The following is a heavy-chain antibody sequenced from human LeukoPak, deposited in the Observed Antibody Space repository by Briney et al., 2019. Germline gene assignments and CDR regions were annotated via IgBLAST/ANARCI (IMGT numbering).Heavy chain of an antibody. D-gene: IGHD3/OR15-3a*01. CDR3: ARQTGSGLFILP. Sequence: SETLSLTCTVSGGSISSSSYYWGWIRQPPGKGLQWIGSVYYSGNTYYNASLKSQVSISIDTSKNQFSLRLTSVTAADTAVYYCARQTGSGLFILPGGQGTLVTVSS. CDR2: VYYSGNT. J-gene: IGHJ4*02. CDR1: GGSISSSSYY. V-gene: IGHV4-39*01.